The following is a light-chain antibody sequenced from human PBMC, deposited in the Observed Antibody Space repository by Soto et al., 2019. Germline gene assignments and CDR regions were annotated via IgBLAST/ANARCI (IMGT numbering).Light chain of an antibody. CDR3: QQRSNWPPVCT. CDR2: DAS. Sequence: EIVLTQSPATLSLSPGERATLSCRASQSVSSYLAWYQQKPGQAPRLLIYDASNRATGIPARFSGSGSGTGFTLTISSLEPEDFAVYYCQQRSNWPPVCTFGQGTKVEIK. V-gene: IGKV3-11*01. CDR1: QSVSSY. J-gene: IGKJ1*01.